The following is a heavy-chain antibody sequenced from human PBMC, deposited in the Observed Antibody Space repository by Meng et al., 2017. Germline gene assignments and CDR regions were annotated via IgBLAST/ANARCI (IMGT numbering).Heavy chain of an antibody. J-gene: IGHJ2*01. D-gene: IGHD7-27*01. CDR3: ARVGLKLGPSRGSWYFDL. Sequence: QGRWVRAGAGVKKPGAPVKFSCKASGYTFTGYYMHWVRQAPGQGLEWMGRINPNSGGTNYAQKFQGRVTMTRDTSISTAYMELRSLRSDDTAVYYCARVGLKLGPSRGSWYFDLWGRGTLVTVSS. CDR2: INPNSGGT. CDR1: GYTFTGYY. V-gene: IGHV1-2*06.